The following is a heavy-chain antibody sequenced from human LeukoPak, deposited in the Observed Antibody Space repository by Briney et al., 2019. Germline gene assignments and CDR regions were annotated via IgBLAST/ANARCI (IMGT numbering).Heavy chain of an antibody. CDR2: IYYSGST. CDR1: GGSISSSSYY. Sequence: SETLSLTCTVSGGSISSSSYYWGWIRQPPGKGLEWIGGIYYSGSTYYNPTLKSRVTISVDTSKNQFSLKLSSVTAADTAVYYCARSQQRIVVVTPFDYWGQGTLVTVSS. V-gene: IGHV4-39*07. CDR3: ARSQQRIVVVTPFDY. J-gene: IGHJ4*02. D-gene: IGHD3-22*01.